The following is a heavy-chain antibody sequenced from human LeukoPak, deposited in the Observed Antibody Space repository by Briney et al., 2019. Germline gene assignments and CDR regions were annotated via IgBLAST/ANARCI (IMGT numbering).Heavy chain of an antibody. CDR1: GYSISSGYY. V-gene: IGHV4-38-2*02. CDR3: AKSNGYGLVDI. CDR2: IFHTGST. J-gene: IGHJ3*02. Sequence: SETLSLTCTVSGYSISSGYYWAWIRQPPGKGLEWIGSIFHTGSTYHNPSLRSRVTISLDTSRNQFSLKLNSVTAADTAVYYCAKSNGYGLVDIWGQGTMVTVSS. D-gene: IGHD3-10*01.